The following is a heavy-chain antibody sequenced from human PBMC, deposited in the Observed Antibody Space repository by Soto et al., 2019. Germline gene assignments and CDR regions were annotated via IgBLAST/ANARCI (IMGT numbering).Heavy chain of an antibody. CDR2: IYYSGST. V-gene: IGHV4-31*03. J-gene: IGHJ6*02. CDR3: ARDRCGGDCYAPYFYYGMDV. CDR1: GGSLSSGGSY. D-gene: IGHD2-21*02. Sequence: SETPSLTCTVSGGSLSSGGSYWSWIRQHPGKGLEWIGYIYYSGSTYYNPSLKSRVTISVDTSKNQFSLKLSSVTAADTAVYYCARDRCGGDCYAPYFYYGMDVWGQGTTVTVS.